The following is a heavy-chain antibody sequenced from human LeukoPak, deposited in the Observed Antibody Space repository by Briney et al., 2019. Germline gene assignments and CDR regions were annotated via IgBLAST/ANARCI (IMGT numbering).Heavy chain of an antibody. J-gene: IGHJ4*02. D-gene: IGHD7-27*01. V-gene: IGHV4-4*02. CDR1: GGSITTTKY. Sequence: PSGTLSLTCGVSGGSITTTKYWSWVRQPPGQGLEWIGEISLTGRTNYNPSLKSRVNISIDESKNHLYLNLASVTAADTAVYYCSRETGPFCPFGHWGQGTLVAVTS. CDR3: SRETGPFCPFGH. CDR2: ISLTGRT.